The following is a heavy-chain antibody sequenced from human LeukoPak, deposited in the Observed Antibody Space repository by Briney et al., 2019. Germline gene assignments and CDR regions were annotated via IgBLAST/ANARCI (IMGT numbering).Heavy chain of an antibody. Sequence: GSLRLSCAASGFIFTNYFMSWVRQAPGKGMEWVASIKHDGSEKYYMDSVRGRFTISRDNTKNSLYLQMSSLRAEDTAVYYCATDRGWRTSGYYLYYFEYWGQGTLVTFSS. CDR2: IKHDGSEK. V-gene: IGHV3-7*01. CDR1: GFIFTNYF. CDR3: ATDRGWRTSGYYLYYFEY. J-gene: IGHJ4*02. D-gene: IGHD3-3*01.